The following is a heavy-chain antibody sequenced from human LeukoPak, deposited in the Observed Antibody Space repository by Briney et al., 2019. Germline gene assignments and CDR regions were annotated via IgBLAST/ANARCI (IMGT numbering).Heavy chain of an antibody. Sequence: ASVKVSCKASGYTFTSYDINWVRQATGQGLEWMGWMNTNSGNTGYAQKFQGRVTMTRNTSISTAYMELSSLRSEDAAVYYCARGRPYYDILTGYPSFDYWGQGTLVTVSS. CDR1: GYTFTSYD. J-gene: IGHJ4*02. D-gene: IGHD3-9*01. V-gene: IGHV1-8*01. CDR2: MNTNSGNT. CDR3: ARGRPYYDILTGYPSFDY.